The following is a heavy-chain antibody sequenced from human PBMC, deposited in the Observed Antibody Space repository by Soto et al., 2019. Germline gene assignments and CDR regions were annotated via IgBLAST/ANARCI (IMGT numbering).Heavy chain of an antibody. D-gene: IGHD1-1*01. V-gene: IGHV3-11*01. CDR2: ISGSGDTI. CDR3: VGHRIRTPGVGY. Sequence: QVQLVESGGGLVKPEGSLRLSCAASGFTFSDYYMSWIRQAPGKGLEWVSYISGSGDTIYYTDSVKGRFTISRDNTKNSLYLQMNSLRAEDTAVYFCVGHRIRTPGVGYWGREPWSPSPQ. J-gene: IGHJ4*02. CDR1: GFTFSDYY.